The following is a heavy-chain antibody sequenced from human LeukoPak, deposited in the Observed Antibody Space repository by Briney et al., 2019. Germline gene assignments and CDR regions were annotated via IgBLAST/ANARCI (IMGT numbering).Heavy chain of an antibody. J-gene: IGHJ4*02. CDR2: IYYTGST. D-gene: IGHD5-12*01. V-gene: IGHV4-59*08. Sequence: PSETLFLTCTVSGGSISSYYWSWIRRPPGKGLEWIGYIYYTGSTSYNPSLKSRVTISLDTSKSQSSLRLTSVTAADTAVYYCASHGSSGHDPLTWGQGTLVTVSS. CDR1: GGSISSYY. CDR3: ASHGSSGHDPLT.